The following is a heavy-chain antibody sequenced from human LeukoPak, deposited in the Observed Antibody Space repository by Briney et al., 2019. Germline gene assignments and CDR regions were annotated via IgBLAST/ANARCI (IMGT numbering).Heavy chain of an antibody. CDR3: ARETAAAGSFIAINDY. V-gene: IGHV4-59*12. J-gene: IGHJ4*02. CDR2: IYYSGST. D-gene: IGHD6-13*01. Sequence: SETLSLTCTVSGGSISSYYWSWIRQPPGKGLEWIGYIYYSGSTNYNPSLKSRVTISVDTSKNQFSLKLSSVTAADTAIYYCARETAAAGSFIAINDYWGQGTLVTVSS. CDR1: GGSISSYY.